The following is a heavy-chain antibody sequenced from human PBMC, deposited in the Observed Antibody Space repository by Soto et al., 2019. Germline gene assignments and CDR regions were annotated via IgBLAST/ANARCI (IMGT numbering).Heavy chain of an antibody. CDR3: ARRRASDYGGNHHPYYFDR. V-gene: IGHV4-39*01. D-gene: IGHD4-17*01. J-gene: IGHJ4*02. CDR2: ISYSGRT. Sequence: TSETLSLTCTVSCASIITDNYFWVWIRQSPRRGLELIGSISYSGRTYDNPSLQSRVTISIDASKNQFSLKLTSVTTADTAVYYCARRRASDYGGNHHPYYFDRWGQGALVTVPQ. CDR1: CASIITDNYF.